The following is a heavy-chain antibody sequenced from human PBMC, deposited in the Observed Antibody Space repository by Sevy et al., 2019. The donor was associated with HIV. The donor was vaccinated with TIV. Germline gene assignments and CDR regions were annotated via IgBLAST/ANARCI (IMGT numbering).Heavy chain of an antibody. D-gene: IGHD1-26*01. J-gene: IGHJ3*02. CDR1: GGSVSSGSYY. CDR3: ARVRGSYYGDAFDI. V-gene: IGHV4-61*01. CDR2: IYYSWST. Sequence: SETLSLTCTVSGGSVSSGSYYWSWIRQPPGKGLEWIGYIYYSWSTNYNPSLKSRVTISVDTSKNQFSLKLSSVTAADTAVYYCARVRGSYYGDAFDIWGQGTMVTVSS.